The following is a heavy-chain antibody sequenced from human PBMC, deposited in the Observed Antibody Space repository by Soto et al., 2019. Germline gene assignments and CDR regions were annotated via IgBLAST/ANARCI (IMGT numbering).Heavy chain of an antibody. J-gene: IGHJ3*02. CDR3: AKTPLASYDISGYFSPDAFDI. CDR1: GFTFSSDA. Sequence: ELQLLESGGGLVQPGGSLRLSCAASGFTFSSDAMSWVRQAPGKVLEWVSAISGSGGSTYSADSVKARFTISRENSQNTLKLQKNRLRAEDTAVYYCAKTPLASYDISGYFSPDAFDIWGQGTIVTVSS. V-gene: IGHV3-23*01. CDR2: ISGSGGST. D-gene: IGHD3-22*01.